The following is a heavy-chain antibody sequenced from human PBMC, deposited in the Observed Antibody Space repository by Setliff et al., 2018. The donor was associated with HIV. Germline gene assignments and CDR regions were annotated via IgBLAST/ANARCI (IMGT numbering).Heavy chain of an antibody. CDR1: GGSFSGYY. J-gene: IGHJ6*03. V-gene: IGHV4-34*01. Sequence: PSETLSLTCAVYGGSFSGYYWSWIRQPPGKGLEWIGEITHSGITYSNPSLKIRVTISVDTSKNQFSLKVTSVTAADTAVYYCARTVRREFRTNVGYNYYFYMDVWGKGTTVTVSS. CDR3: ARTVRREFRTNVGYNYYFYMDV. CDR2: ITHSGIT. D-gene: IGHD3-3*01.